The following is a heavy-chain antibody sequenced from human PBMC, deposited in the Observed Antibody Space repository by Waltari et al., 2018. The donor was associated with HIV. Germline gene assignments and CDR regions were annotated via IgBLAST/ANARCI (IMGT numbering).Heavy chain of an antibody. CDR3: ARVNNCSSGSCYSAAGWFDP. CDR1: GGSFSGYY. Sequence: QVQLQQWGAGLLKPSETLSLTCAVYGGSFSGYYWSWIRQPPGKGLEWIGEINHSGSTNYNPSLKSRVTISVDTSKNQFSLKLSSVTAADTAVYYCARVNNCSSGSCYSAAGWFDPWGQGTLVTVSS. CDR2: INHSGST. D-gene: IGHD2-15*01. V-gene: IGHV4-34*01. J-gene: IGHJ5*02.